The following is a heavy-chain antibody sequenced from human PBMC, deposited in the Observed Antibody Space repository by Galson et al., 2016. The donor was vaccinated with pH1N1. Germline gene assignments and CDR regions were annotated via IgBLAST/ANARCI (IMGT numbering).Heavy chain of an antibody. D-gene: IGHD4-17*01. V-gene: IGHV3-30*03. J-gene: IGHJ2*01. CDR3: ARGDYGDYVGYFDV. CDR2: ISYDGSNK. Sequence: SLRLSCAASGFTFSSHGMHWVRQAPGKGLEWVAVISYDGSNKYYADSVKGRFTISRDNSKNTLYLQMNSLRAEDTAVYYCARGDYGDYVGYFDVWGRGTLVTVSS. CDR1: GFTFSSHG.